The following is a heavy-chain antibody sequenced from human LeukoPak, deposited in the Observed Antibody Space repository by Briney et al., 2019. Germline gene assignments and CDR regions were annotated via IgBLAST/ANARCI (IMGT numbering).Heavy chain of an antibody. J-gene: IGHJ6*02. V-gene: IGHV1-18*01. Sequence: GASVTVSCTASGYTFTSYGISWVRQAPGQGLEWMGWISAYNGNTNYAQKLQGRVTMTTDTSTSTAYMELRSLRSDDTAVYYCARDTYYYDSSGYYNRYYYGMDVWGQGTTVTVSS. CDR2: ISAYNGNT. CDR3: ARDTYYYDSSGYYNRYYYGMDV. CDR1: GYTFTSYG. D-gene: IGHD3-22*01.